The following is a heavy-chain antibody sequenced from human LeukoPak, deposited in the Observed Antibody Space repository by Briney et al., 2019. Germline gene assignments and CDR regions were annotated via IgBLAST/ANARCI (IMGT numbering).Heavy chain of an antibody. CDR1: GGSISSYY. Sequence: SETLSLTCTVSGGSISSYYWSCIRQPPGKGLEWIGYIYYSGSTNYNPSLKSRVTISVDTSKNQFSLKLSSVTAADTAVYYCARGDFYAFDIWGQGTLVAVSS. CDR3: ARGDFYAFDI. J-gene: IGHJ3*02. V-gene: IGHV4-59*01. D-gene: IGHD2/OR15-2a*01. CDR2: IYYSGST.